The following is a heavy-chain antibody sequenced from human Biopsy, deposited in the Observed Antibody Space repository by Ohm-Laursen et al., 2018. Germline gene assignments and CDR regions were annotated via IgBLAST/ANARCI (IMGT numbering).Heavy chain of an antibody. CDR2: ISYDGSKT. CDR3: AKDKGTFNFYYYGMDV. D-gene: IGHD2/OR15-2a*01. CDR1: GFTFSNSG. Sequence: SLRLSCAAFGFTFSNSGMHWVRQAPGKGLEWVAAISYDGSKTDYGDSVKGRLNISRDNSKNTLDLQMSSPRVEDTAVYFCAKDKGTFNFYYYGMDVWGQGTTVTVSS. J-gene: IGHJ6*02. V-gene: IGHV3-30*18.